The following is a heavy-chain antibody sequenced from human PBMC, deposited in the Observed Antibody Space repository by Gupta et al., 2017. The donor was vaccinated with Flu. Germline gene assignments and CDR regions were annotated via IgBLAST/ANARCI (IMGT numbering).Heavy chain of an antibody. CDR1: VFSFTPNS. CDR3: AADPDTPLARLFDS. J-gene: IGHJ4*02. Sequence: DVQLVDSGGGLVRRGGSLRLYCESFVFSFTPNSINWVRQAPGKGLAWLSYISTSSLTKYYADSVKGLFTISRDNAKNSVYLQMNSLRAEDTAMYYCAADPDTPLARLFDSWVWGTLVTGSS. D-gene: IGHD5-18*01. V-gene: IGHV3-48*01. CDR2: ISTSSLTK.